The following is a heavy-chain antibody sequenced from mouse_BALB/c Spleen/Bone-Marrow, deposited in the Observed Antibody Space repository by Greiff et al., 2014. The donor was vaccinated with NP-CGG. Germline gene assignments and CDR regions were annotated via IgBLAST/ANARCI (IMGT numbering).Heavy chain of an antibody. CDR1: GFNIKDTY. Sequence: VQLKHSGAELVKPGASVKLSCTASGFNIKDTYMHWVKQRPEQGLEWIGRIDPANGNTKYDPKFQGKATITADTSSNTAYLQLSSLTSEDTAAYYCAIYYGNYYAMDYWGQGTSVTVSS. CDR2: IDPANGNT. J-gene: IGHJ4*01. D-gene: IGHD2-1*01. V-gene: IGHV14-3*02. CDR3: AIYYGNYYAMDY.